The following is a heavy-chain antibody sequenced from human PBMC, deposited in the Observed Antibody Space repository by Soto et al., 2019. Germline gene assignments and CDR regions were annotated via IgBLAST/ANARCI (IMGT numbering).Heavy chain of an antibody. CDR3: AKDHYYDSSGYYYVGGLFDY. D-gene: IGHD3-22*01. CDR1: GFTFSSYA. J-gene: IGHJ4*02. V-gene: IGHV3-23*01. Sequence: VQLLESGGGLVQPGGSLRLSCAASGFTFSSYAMSWVRQAPGKGLEWVSAISGSGGSTYYADSVKGRFTISRDNSKNTLYLQMNSLRAEDTAVYYCAKDHYYDSSGYYYVGGLFDYWGQGTLVTVSS. CDR2: ISGSGGST.